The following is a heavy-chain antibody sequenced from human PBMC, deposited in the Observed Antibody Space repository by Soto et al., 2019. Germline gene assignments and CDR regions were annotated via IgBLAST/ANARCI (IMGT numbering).Heavy chain of an antibody. CDR3: ARYIVAPRAFDV. J-gene: IGHJ3*01. Sequence: PGGSLRLSCAASGFTFNNYWMHWVRQVPGKGLVWVSRINTDGSTTSYADSVKGRFTISRDNAKNTLYLQLNSLRDEDTAVYYCARYIVAPRAFDVWGQGTMVTVSS. D-gene: IGHD5-12*01. CDR1: GFTFNNYW. CDR2: INTDGSTT. V-gene: IGHV3-74*01.